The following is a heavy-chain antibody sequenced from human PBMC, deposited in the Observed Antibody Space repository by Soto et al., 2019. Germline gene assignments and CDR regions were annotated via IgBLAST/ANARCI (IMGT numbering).Heavy chain of an antibody. V-gene: IGHV4-59*01. CDR1: GGSISSYY. CDR3: ARADSGYDQDYYYYGMDV. CDR2: IYYSGST. J-gene: IGHJ6*02. D-gene: IGHD5-12*01. Sequence: SETLSLTCTVSGGSISSYYWSWIRQPPGKGLEWIGYIYYSGSTNYNPSLKSRVTISVDTSKNLFSLKLSSVTAADTAVYYCARADSGYDQDYYYYGMDVWGQGTAVTVSS.